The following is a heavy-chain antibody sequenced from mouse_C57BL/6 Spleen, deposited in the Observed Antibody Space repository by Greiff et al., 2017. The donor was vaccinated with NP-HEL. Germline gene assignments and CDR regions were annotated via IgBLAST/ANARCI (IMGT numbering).Heavy chain of an antibody. CDR1: GYTFTSYW. CDR3: AREKLGRDYYAMDY. V-gene: IGHV1-64*01. D-gene: IGHD4-1*01. CDR2: IHPNSGST. J-gene: IGHJ4*01. Sequence: QVQLQQPGAELVKPGASVKLSCKASGYTFTSYWMHWVKQRPGQGLEWIGMIHPNSGSTNYNEKFKSKATLTVDNSSSTAYMQLSSLTSEDSAVYYSAREKLGRDYYAMDYWGQGTSVTVSS.